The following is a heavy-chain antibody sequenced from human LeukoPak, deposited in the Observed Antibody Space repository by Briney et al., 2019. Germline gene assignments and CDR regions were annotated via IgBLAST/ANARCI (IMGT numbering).Heavy chain of an antibody. D-gene: IGHD6-25*01. V-gene: IGHV3-53*01. CDR2: IYNGGST. Sequence: GGSLRLSCAASGFTVSSNYMSCVRQAPGRGLEWVSGIYNGGSTYYADSVKGRFTISRDNSKTTLYLQMNRLSAEETPVYSCARDGSARSLGNWGQGTLVSVSS. CDR3: ARDGSARSLGN. CDR1: GFTVSSNY. J-gene: IGHJ4*02.